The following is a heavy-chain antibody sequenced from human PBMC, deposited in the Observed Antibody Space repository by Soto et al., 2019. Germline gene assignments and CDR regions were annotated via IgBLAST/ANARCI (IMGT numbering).Heavy chain of an antibody. CDR3: ARDRISSRWNEGFDY. CDR1: GYTFTSYG. V-gene: IGHV1-18*01. Sequence: QVQLVQSGAEVKKPGASVKVSCKASGYTFTSYGISWVRQAPGQGLEWMGWISAYNGNTDYAQKLQGRVTMTTDTSTSTAYMELRSLKSDDTAVYYCARDRISSRWNEGFDYWGQGTLVTVSS. CDR2: ISAYNGNT. D-gene: IGHD6-13*01. J-gene: IGHJ4*02.